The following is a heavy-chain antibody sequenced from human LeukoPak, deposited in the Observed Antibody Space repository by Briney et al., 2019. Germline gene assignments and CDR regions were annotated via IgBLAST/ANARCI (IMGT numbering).Heavy chain of an antibody. CDR2: ISGSGGST. CDR3: AKVRCSSTSCYRGYFDY. CDR1: GFTFSDYY. J-gene: IGHJ4*02. V-gene: IGHV3-23*01. Sequence: GGSLRLSCAASGFTFSDYYMSWVRQAPGKGLEWVSAISGSGGSTYYADSVKGRFTISRDNSKNTLYLQMNSLRAEDTAVYYCAKVRCSSTSCYRGYFDYWGQGTLVTVSS. D-gene: IGHD2-2*01.